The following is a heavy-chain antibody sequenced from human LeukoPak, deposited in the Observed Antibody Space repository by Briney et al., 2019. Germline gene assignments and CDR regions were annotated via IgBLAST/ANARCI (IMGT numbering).Heavy chain of an antibody. Sequence: SETLSLTCAVSGYSISSGYYWGWIRQPPGKGLEWIGCIYHSGSTYYNPSLKSRVTISVDTSKNQFSLKLSSVTAADTAVYYCARDQRGRYCSSTSCDNWFDPWGQGTLVTVSS. CDR1: GYSISSGYY. CDR3: ARDQRGRYCSSTSCDNWFDP. D-gene: IGHD2-2*01. V-gene: IGHV4-38-2*02. CDR2: IYHSGST. J-gene: IGHJ5*02.